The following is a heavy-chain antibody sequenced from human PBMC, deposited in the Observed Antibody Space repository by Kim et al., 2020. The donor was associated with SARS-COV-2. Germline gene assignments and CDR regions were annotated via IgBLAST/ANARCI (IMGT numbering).Heavy chain of an antibody. Sequence: SETLSLTCAVSGGSISSGGHSWSWIRQPPGKGLEWIGYIYHSGTAFYNPSLKSRVTLSVDTSKNQFSLKLNSVTAADTATYYCARGPWNWLDPWGQGTLVTVSS. D-gene: IGHD1-1*01. CDR1: GGSISSGGHS. CDR2: IYHSGTA. J-gene: IGHJ5*02. V-gene: IGHV4-30-2*01. CDR3: ARGPWNWLDP.